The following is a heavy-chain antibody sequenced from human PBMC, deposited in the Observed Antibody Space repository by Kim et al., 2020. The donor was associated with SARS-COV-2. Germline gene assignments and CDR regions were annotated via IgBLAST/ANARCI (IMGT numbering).Heavy chain of an antibody. D-gene: IGHD3-3*01. CDR3: ARGGAPGYYRLPVSL. V-gene: IGHV3-53*01. J-gene: IGHJ4*02. Sequence: ADPGKGRFTISRDNSKNTLFLQMNSLRVEDTAKYYCARGGAPGYYRLPVSLWGQGTQVIVSS.